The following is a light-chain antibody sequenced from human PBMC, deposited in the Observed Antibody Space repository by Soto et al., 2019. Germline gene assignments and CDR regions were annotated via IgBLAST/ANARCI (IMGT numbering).Light chain of an antibody. CDR3: QQANSFPLT. CDR1: QGINNW. Sequence: DIQMTQSPSSVSASVGDRVTITCRASQGINNWLAWYQQKPGKAPKLLIYTTSSLQSGVQSRFSGSGSGTDFTLAISSLQADDFATYYCQQANSFPLTFGGGTQVEIK. J-gene: IGKJ4*01. CDR2: TTS. V-gene: IGKV1D-12*01.